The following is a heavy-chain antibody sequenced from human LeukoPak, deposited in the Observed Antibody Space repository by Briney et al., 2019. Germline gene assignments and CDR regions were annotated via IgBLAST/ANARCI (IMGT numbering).Heavy chain of an antibody. V-gene: IGHV4-39*07. CDR2: IYYSGST. Sequence: PSQTLSLTCTVSGGSISSGDYYWSWIRQPPGKGLEWIGSIYYSGSTYYNPSLKSRVTISVDTSKNQFSLKLSSVTAADTAVYYCARGGIVVGSYDAFDIWGQGTMVTVSS. CDR1: GGSISSGDYY. CDR3: ARGGIVVGSYDAFDI. D-gene: IGHD2-15*01. J-gene: IGHJ3*02.